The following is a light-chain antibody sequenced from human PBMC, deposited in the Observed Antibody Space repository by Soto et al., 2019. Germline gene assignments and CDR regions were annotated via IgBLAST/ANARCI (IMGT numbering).Light chain of an antibody. V-gene: IGKV3-20*01. Sequence: EIVLTQSPGTLSLSPGERATLSCRSIQSVSSSYLAWYQQKPGQAPRLLIYGASSRATGIPDRFSGSGSGTDFTLTISRLEPEDFAVYYCQHFGGSLPVTFGQGTRLEIK. CDR3: QHFGGSLPVT. J-gene: IGKJ5*01. CDR1: QSVSSSY. CDR2: GAS.